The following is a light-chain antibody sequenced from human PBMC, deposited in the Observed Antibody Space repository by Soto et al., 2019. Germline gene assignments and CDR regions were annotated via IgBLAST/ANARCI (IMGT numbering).Light chain of an antibody. Sequence: QSVLTQPPSASGSPGQSVTISCTGTSSDVGGYNYVSWYQQHPGKAPKLMIYGVSKRPSGIPDRFSGSKSGNTASLTVSGLQAEDEADYYCSSYAGSNVPYVFGTGTKLTVL. V-gene: IGLV2-8*01. CDR2: GVS. CDR1: SSDVGGYNY. CDR3: SSYAGSNVPYV. J-gene: IGLJ1*01.